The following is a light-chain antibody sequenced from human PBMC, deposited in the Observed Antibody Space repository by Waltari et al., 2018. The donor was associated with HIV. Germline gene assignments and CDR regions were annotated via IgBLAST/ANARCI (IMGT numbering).Light chain of an antibody. V-gene: IGKV4-1*01. CDR1: QSIFYRSRNANY. J-gene: IGKJ1*01. CDR2: WAS. CDR3: QQYYSTPPT. Sequence: DIVMTQSPHSLALSLGERATINCQSSQSIFYRSRNANYLAWYEQKPGQSPKLLIYWASSRASGVPDRFSGSGSRTDFTLSISSLQSEDVAVYFCQQYYSTPPTFGQGTRVEIK.